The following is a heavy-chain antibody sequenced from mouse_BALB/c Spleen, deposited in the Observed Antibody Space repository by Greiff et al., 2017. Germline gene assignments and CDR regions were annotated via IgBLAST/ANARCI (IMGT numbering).Heavy chain of an antibody. J-gene: IGHJ3*01. CDR3: ATYGGAY. Sequence: QVQLKKSGPGLVAPSQSLSITCTVSGFSLTNYGVSWVRQPPGKGLEWLGVIWGDGNTDYHSALISRLSISKDNSKSQVFLKLSSLQTDDTATYYCATYGGAYWGQGTLVTVSA. D-gene: IGHD1-1*02. CDR1: GFSLTNYG. CDR2: IWGDGNT. V-gene: IGHV2-3*01.